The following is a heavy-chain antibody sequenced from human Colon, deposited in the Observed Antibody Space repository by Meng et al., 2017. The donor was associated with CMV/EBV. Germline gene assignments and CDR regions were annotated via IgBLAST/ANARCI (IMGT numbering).Heavy chain of an antibody. D-gene: IGHD5-24*01. V-gene: IGHV4-39*07. J-gene: IGHJ2*01. Sequence: QVPLQAPGPGLVKPSETLSLTCTVSGDSISGRSYYWGWIRQPPGKGLEWIASIYYTGNDYHNPSLKSRVTISIDTSNNQFSLRLTSVTAADTAVYYCARMALHWYFDLWGRGTLVTVSS. CDR3: ARMALHWYFDL. CDR1: GDSISGRSYY. CDR2: IYYTGND.